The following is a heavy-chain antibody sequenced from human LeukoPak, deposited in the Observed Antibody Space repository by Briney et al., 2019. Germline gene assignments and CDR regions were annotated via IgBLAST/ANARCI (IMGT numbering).Heavy chain of an antibody. CDR1: GFTFSSYA. J-gene: IGHJ4*02. D-gene: IGHD3-22*01. V-gene: IGHV3-30-3*01. CDR2: ISYDGSNK. Sequence: GRSLRLSCAASGFTFSSYAMHWVRQAPGKGLEWVAVISYDGSNKYYADSVKGRFTISRDNSKNTLYLQMNSLRAEDTAVYYCARDHKREDYCDSSGYYPYWGQGTLVTVSS. CDR3: ARDHKREDYCDSSGYYPY.